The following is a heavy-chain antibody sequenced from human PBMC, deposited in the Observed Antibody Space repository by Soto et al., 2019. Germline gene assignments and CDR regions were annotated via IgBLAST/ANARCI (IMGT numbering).Heavy chain of an antibody. J-gene: IGHJ4*02. V-gene: IGHV1-69*02. D-gene: IGHD3-10*01. CDR1: GGTFSSYT. CDR2: IIPILGIA. CDR3: ARVRGPREYYFDY. Sequence: SVKVSCKASGGTFSSYTISWVRQAPGQGLEWMGRIIPILGIANYAQKFQGRVTITADKSTSTAYMELSSLRSEDTAVYYCARVRGPREYYFDYWGQGTRVTVSS.